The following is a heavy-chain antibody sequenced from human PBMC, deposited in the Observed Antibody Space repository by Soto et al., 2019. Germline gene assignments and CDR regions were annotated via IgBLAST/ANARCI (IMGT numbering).Heavy chain of an antibody. CDR2: IYYSGTN. CDR1: GSSISRAGYY. CDR3: ARVVDYYDSSGYYWGEDY. D-gene: IGHD3-22*01. Sequence: QVQLRESGPGLVKPLETLSLTCTVSGSSISRAGYYWSWIRQRPGKGLEWIGSIYYSGTNLYNSSLKSRLTFSLDTSKNQFSLKLNSVTAADTAVYYCARVVDYYDSSGYYWGEDYWGQGTLVTVSS. V-gene: IGHV4-31*03. J-gene: IGHJ4*02.